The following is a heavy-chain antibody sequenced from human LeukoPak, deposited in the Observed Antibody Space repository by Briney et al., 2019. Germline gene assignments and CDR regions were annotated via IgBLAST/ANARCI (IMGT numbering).Heavy chain of an antibody. CDR3: ARAPDSSSWYFYFDY. CDR2: IKQDGSEK. D-gene: IGHD6-13*01. CDR1: GFTFSSYW. Sequence: GGSLRLSCAASGFTFSSYWMSWVRQAPGKGLEWVANIKQDGSEKYYVDSVKGRFTISRDNAKNSLYLQMNGLRAEDTAVYYCARAPDSSSWYFYFDYWGQGTLVTVSS. V-gene: IGHV3-7*01. J-gene: IGHJ4*02.